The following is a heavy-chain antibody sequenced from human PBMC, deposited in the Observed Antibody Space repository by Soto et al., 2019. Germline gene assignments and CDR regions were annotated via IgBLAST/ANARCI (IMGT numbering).Heavy chain of an antibody. Sequence: QVQLVQSGAEVKKPGASVKVSCKASGYTFTSYGISWVRQAPGQGLEWMGWISAYNGNTNYAQKLQGRGTITTDTSTSTAYMELRSLRSDDTAVYYCARGMGVLLWFGELQPDAFDIWGQGTMVTVSS. J-gene: IGHJ3*02. CDR2: ISAYNGNT. V-gene: IGHV1-18*01. CDR3: ARGMGVLLWFGELQPDAFDI. CDR1: GYTFTSYG. D-gene: IGHD3-10*01.